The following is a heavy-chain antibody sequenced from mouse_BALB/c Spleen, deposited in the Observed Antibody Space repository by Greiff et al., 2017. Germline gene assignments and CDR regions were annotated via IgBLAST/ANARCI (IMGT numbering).Heavy chain of an antibody. D-gene: IGHD1-2*01. J-gene: IGHJ4*01. V-gene: IGHV5-4*02. CDR2: ISDGGSYT. Sequence: EVQGVESGGGLVKPGGSLKLSCAASGFTFSDYYMYWVRQTPEKRLEWVATISDGGSYTYYPDSVKGRFTISRDNAKNNLYLQMSSLKSEDTAMYYCARVYGYFLDYWGQGTSVTVSS. CDR3: ARVYGYFLDY. CDR1: GFTFSDYY.